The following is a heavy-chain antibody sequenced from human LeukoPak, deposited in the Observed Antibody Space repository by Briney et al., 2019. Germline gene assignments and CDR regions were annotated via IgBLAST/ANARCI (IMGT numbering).Heavy chain of an antibody. Sequence: ASVKVSCKASGYTFTSYDINWVRQATGQGLEWMGWMNPNSGNTGYAQKFQGRVTITRNTSISTAYMELSSLRSEDTAVYYCARHGQSVAVAGTIYYYMDVWGKGTTVTVSS. CDR3: ARHGQSVAVAGTIYYYMDV. V-gene: IGHV1-8*03. J-gene: IGHJ6*03. CDR2: MNPNSGNT. D-gene: IGHD6-19*01. CDR1: GYTFTSYD.